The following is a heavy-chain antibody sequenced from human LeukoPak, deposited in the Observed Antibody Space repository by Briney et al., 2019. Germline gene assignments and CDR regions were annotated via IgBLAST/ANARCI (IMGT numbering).Heavy chain of an antibody. J-gene: IGHJ4*02. CDR1: GFTFSTYG. Sequence: PGGSLRLSCAASGFTFSTYGMHWVRQAPGKGLEWVAFIQYDGGNEYYADSGKGRFTISRDNSKNTLYLQMNSLRAEDTAVYYCAPTGTTGFGYFDYWGQGTLVTVSS. V-gene: IGHV3-30*02. CDR3: APTGTTGFGYFDY. CDR2: IQYDGGNE. D-gene: IGHD1-1*01.